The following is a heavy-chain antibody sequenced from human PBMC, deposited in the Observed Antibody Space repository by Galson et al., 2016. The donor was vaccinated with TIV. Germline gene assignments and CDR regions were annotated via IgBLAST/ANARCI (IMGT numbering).Heavy chain of an antibody. CDR3: ARASSSWLITVHLDY. CDR1: GDSVSSNSAA. CDR2: TYYRSKWYN. D-gene: IGHD6-13*01. J-gene: IGHJ4*02. Sequence: CPISGDSVSSNSAAWNWIRQSPSRGLEWLGRTYYRSKWYNDYAASVKSRITINPDTSKNQFSLRLNSVTPEDTAVYYCARASSSWLITVHLDYWGQGTLVTVSS. V-gene: IGHV6-1*01.